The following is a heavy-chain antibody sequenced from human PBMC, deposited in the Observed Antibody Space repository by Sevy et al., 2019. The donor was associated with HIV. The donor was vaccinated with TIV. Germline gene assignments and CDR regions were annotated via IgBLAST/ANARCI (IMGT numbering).Heavy chain of an antibody. V-gene: IGHV3-33*01. D-gene: IGHD2-2*01. CDR2: IWYDGSNK. CDR3: ARDGRIVVVPAASLDV. Sequence: GGSLRLSCAASGFTFSSYGMHWVRQAPGKGLEWVAVIWYDGSNKYYADSVKGRFTISRDNSKNTLYLQMNSLRAEDTAVYYCARDGRIVVVPAASLDVWGQGTTVTVSS. J-gene: IGHJ6*02. CDR1: GFTFSSYG.